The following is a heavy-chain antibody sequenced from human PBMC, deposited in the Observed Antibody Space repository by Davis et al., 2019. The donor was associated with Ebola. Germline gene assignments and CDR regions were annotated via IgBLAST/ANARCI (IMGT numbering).Heavy chain of an antibody. V-gene: IGHV1-18*01. Sequence: AASVKVSCKASGYTFTGYDINWVRQATGQGLEWMGWISAYNGNTNYAQKLQGRVTMTTDTSTSTAYMELRSLRSDDTAVYYCARDEGRYSYGRWFDPWGQGTLVTVSS. CDR3: ARDEGRYSYGRWFDP. D-gene: IGHD5-18*01. CDR1: GYTFTGYD. J-gene: IGHJ5*02. CDR2: ISAYNGNT.